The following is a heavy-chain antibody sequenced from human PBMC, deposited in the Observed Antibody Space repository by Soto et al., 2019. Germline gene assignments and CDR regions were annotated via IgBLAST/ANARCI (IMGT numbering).Heavy chain of an antibody. V-gene: IGHV3-66*01. CDR3: ARVGQQLVYGMDV. J-gene: IGHJ6*02. CDR2: IYSGGST. Sequence: EVQLVESGGGLVQPGGSLRLSCAASGFTVSSNYMSWVRQAPGKGLEWVSVIYSGGSTYYADSVKGRFTTSRDNSKNTVHLQMNSLRAEDTAVYYCARVGQQLVYGMDVWGQGTTVTVSS. CDR1: GFTVSSNY. D-gene: IGHD6-13*01.